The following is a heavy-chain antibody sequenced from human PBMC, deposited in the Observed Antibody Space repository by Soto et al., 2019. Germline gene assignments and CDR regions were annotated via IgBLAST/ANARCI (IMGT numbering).Heavy chain of an antibody. CDR3: ARGMYIDDYYYYYGMDV. J-gene: IGHJ6*02. CDR2: IGTAGDT. CDR1: GFTFSSYD. V-gene: IGHV3-13*01. D-gene: IGHD6-13*01. Sequence: GGSLRLSCAASGFTFSSYDMHWVRQATGKGLEWVSAIGTAGDTYYPGSVKGRFTISRENAKNSLYLQMNSLRAGETAVYYCARGMYIDDYYYYYGMDVWGQGTPMPVYS.